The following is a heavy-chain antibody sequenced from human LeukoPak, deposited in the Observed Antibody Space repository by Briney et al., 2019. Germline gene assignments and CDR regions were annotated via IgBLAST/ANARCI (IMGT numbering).Heavy chain of an antibody. D-gene: IGHD2-2*01. Sequence: PSETLSLTCTVSGYSISSGYYWGWIRQPPGKGLEWIGTIYHSGSTYYNPSLKSRVTLSVDTSENQFSLKLTSVTAADTAVYYCARVRGYCSSTICYRYYFDYWGQGTRVTVSS. CDR3: ARVRGYCSSTICYRYYFDY. J-gene: IGHJ4*02. CDR1: GYSISSGYY. V-gene: IGHV4-38-2*02. CDR2: IYHSGST.